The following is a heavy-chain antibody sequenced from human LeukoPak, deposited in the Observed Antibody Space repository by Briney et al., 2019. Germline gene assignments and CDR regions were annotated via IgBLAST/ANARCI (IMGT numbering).Heavy chain of an antibody. Sequence: SETLSLTCTVSGGSISGNYWSWIRQPPGKGLEWIGEINHSGSTNYNPSLKSRVTISVDTSKNQFSLKLSSVTAADTAVYYCARGRHYGSGSYYNVLDLDYWGQGTLVTVSS. CDR1: GGSISGNY. D-gene: IGHD3-10*01. CDR3: ARGRHYGSGSYYNVLDLDY. CDR2: INHSGST. J-gene: IGHJ4*02. V-gene: IGHV4-34*01.